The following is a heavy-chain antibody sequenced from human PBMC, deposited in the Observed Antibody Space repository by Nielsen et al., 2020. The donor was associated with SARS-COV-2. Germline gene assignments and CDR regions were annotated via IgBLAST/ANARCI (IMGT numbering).Heavy chain of an antibody. D-gene: IGHD3-10*01. J-gene: IGHJ5*02. CDR1: GGSISSYY. CDR3: ARGRGLLWFGELLHNWFDP. Sequence: ESLRLSCTVSGGSISSYYWSWIRQPAGKGLEWIGRIYTSGSTNYNPSLKSRVTMSVDTSKNQFSLKLSSVTAADTAVYYCARGRGLLWFGELLHNWFDPWGQGTLVTVSS. V-gene: IGHV4-4*07. CDR2: IYTSGST.